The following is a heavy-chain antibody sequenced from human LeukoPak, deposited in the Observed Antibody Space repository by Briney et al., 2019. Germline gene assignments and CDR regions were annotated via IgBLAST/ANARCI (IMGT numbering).Heavy chain of an antibody. CDR1: GFTFSNAW. V-gene: IGHV3-23*01. CDR3: AKQTGIAAAGTGVDY. D-gene: IGHD6-13*01. J-gene: IGHJ4*02. Sequence: PGGSLRLSCAASGFTFSNAWMSWVRQAPGKGLEWVSAISGSGGSTYYADSVKGRFTISRDNSKNTLYLQMNSLRAEDTAVYYCAKQTGIAAAGTGVDYWGQGTLVTVSS. CDR2: ISGSGGST.